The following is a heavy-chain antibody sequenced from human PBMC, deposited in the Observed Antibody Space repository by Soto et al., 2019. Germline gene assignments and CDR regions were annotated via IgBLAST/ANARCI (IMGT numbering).Heavy chain of an antibody. CDR1: GGSVTSSH. V-gene: IGHV4-59*02. D-gene: IGHD1-26*01. CDR3: ARDMHAGFTHYFDP. J-gene: IGHJ5*02. Sequence: ETLTLAGSVFGGSVTSSHRIWIRQFPGKGLEWIAYTAHTGNTNYNPSLKSRVIISLDTSKNQVSPQLTSVTAADTPVYYCARDMHAGFTHYFDPWGQGTMVTVS. CDR2: TAHTGNT.